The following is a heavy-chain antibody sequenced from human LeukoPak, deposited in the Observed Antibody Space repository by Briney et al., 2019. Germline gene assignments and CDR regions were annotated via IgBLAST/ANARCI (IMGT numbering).Heavy chain of an antibody. V-gene: IGHV4-30-4*01. Sequence: PSETLSLTCTVSGGSISNDDYYWSWIRQPPGKGLEWIGYIFYSGSTYYNPSLKSRVTISVDRSKNQFSLKLTSVTAADTAVYYCARGTSVRGVMYWGQGTLVTVSS. CDR1: GGSISNDDYY. CDR3: ARGTSVRGVMY. D-gene: IGHD3-10*01. CDR2: IFYSGST. J-gene: IGHJ1*01.